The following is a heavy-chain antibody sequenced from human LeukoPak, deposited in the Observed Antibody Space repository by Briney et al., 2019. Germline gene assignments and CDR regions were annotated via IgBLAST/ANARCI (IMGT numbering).Heavy chain of an antibody. CDR2: IYYSGST. CDR1: GGSISSYY. D-gene: IGHD3-22*01. J-gene: IGHJ3*02. Sequence: SETLSLTCTVSGGSISSYYWGWIRQPPGKGLEWIGYIYYSGSTNYNPSLKSRVTISVDTSKNQFSLKLSSVTAADTAVYYCARHYYDSSGYYRDAFDIWGQGTMVTVSS. CDR3: ARHYYDSSGYYRDAFDI. V-gene: IGHV4-59*08.